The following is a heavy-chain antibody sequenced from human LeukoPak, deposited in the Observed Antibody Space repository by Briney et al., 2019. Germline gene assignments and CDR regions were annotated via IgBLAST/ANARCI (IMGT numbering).Heavy chain of an antibody. D-gene: IGHD2-8*01. CDR2: IYPGDPDT. Sequence: GESLKISCKGSGYSFTSYWIGWVRQMPGKGLEWMGIIYPGDPDTRYSPSFQGQVTISADKSISTAYLQWSSLKASDTAMYYCARLVYDSSSRWDNWFDPWGQGTLVTVSS. J-gene: IGHJ5*02. V-gene: IGHV5-51*01. CDR1: GYSFTSYW. CDR3: ARLVYDSSSRWDNWFDP.